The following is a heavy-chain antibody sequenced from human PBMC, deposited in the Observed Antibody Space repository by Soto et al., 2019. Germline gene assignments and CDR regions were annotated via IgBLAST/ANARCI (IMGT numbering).Heavy chain of an antibody. V-gene: IGHV4-30-2*06. J-gene: IGHJ6*02. CDR3: ARAFYGVDL. CDR2: IYQSGSA. Sequence: SETLSLTCTVSGGSITSGGYSWSWIRQSPGQGLEWIGYIYQSGSAFYNPSLKTRATILVDRSKNQFSLNLTSVTAADAAVYYCARAFYGVDLWGQGTTVTVSS. CDR1: GGSITSGGYS.